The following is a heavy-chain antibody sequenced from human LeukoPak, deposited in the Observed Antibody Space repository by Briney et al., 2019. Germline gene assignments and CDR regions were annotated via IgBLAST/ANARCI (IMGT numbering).Heavy chain of an antibody. V-gene: IGHV3-23*01. CDR2: VSDSGGRT. CDR3: AKRGVVIRVILVGFHKEAYYFDS. D-gene: IGHD3-22*01. Sequence: GGSLRLSCAVSGITLSNYGMSWVRQAPGKGLEWVAGVSDSGGRTNYADCVKGRFTISKDNPKNTLYLQMNSLRAEDTAVYFCAKRGVVIRVILVGFHKEAYYFDSWGQGALVTVSS. CDR1: GITLSNYG. J-gene: IGHJ4*02.